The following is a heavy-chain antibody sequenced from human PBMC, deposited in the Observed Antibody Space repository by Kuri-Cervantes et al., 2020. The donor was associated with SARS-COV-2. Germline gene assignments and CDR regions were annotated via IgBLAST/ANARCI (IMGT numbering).Heavy chain of an antibody. CDR2: IYYSGST. Sequence: SETLSLTCAVSGYSISSGYYWSWIRQPPGKGLEWIGYIYYSGSTNYNPSLKSRVTISVDTSKNQFSLKLSSVTAADTAVYYCARGHVVVVVAARSGWFDPWGQGTLVTVSS. J-gene: IGHJ5*02. CDR3: ARGHVVVVVAARSGWFDP. D-gene: IGHD2-15*01. V-gene: IGHV4-59*12. CDR1: GYSISSGYY.